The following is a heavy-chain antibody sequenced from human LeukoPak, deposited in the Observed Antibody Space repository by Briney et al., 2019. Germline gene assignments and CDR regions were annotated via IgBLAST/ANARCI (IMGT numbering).Heavy chain of an antibody. CDR2: IYSSGST. Sequence: GGSLRLSCAASGFTVSSNYVNWVRQAPRKGLEWVSVIYSSGSTYYAESVKGRFTISRDNSKHTLSLQMNSLRVEDTGVYYCARDGSGTSSFGYWGQGTLVTVSS. D-gene: IGHD6-13*01. V-gene: IGHV3-66*03. CDR1: GFTVSSNY. J-gene: IGHJ4*02. CDR3: ARDGSGTSSFGY.